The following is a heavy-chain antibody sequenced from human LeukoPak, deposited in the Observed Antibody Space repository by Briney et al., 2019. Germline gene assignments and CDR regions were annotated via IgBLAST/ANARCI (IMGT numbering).Heavy chain of an antibody. Sequence: GGSLRLSCAASGFTFSSYEMNWVRQAPGKGLEWVSYISNSGSTIYYADSVKGRFTISRDNAKNSLDLQMNSLRAEDTAVYYCARGGRRSSSWSPFYFDFWGQGTLVTVSS. J-gene: IGHJ4*02. CDR2: ISNSGSTI. V-gene: IGHV3-48*03. CDR1: GFTFSSYE. D-gene: IGHD6-13*01. CDR3: ARGGRRSSSWSPFYFDF.